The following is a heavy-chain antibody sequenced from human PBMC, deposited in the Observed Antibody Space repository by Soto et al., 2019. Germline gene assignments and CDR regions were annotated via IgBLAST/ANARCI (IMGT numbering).Heavy chain of an antibody. Sequence: EVQLVESGGGLIQPGGSLRLSCAASGFTVSSNYMSWVRQAPGKGLEWVSVIYSGGSTYYADAVKGRFTISRDNSKNTLDLQMNSLRDEDTAVYYCARDIGYGDYVYGMDVWGQGTTVTVSS. D-gene: IGHD4-17*01. CDR2: IYSGGST. CDR3: ARDIGYGDYVYGMDV. V-gene: IGHV3-53*01. J-gene: IGHJ6*01. CDR1: GFTVSSNY.